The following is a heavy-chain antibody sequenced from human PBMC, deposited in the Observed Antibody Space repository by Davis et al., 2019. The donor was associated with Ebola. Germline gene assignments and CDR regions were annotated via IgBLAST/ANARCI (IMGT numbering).Heavy chain of an antibody. CDR2: IYPGDSDT. V-gene: IGHV5-51*01. Sequence: TVSRLGSLYSFPSYWLGWVRQLPGKGLEWMGIIYPGDSDTRYSPSFQGQVTISADKSISTAYLQWSSLKASDTAMYYCARRYSDYYGSGSYYYWFDPWGQGTLVTVSS. CDR3: ARRYSDYYGSGSYYYWFDP. CDR1: LYSFPSYW. D-gene: IGHD3-10*01. J-gene: IGHJ5*02.